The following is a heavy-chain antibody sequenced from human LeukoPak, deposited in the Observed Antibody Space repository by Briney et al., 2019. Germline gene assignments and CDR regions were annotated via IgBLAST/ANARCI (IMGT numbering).Heavy chain of an antibody. V-gene: IGHV4-4*07. Sequence: SETLSLTCTVSDTSINTYYWSWIRQPAGKGLEWIGHIYATGTTNYNPSLKSRVTISVDTSKNQFSLKLSSVTAADTALYYCAGGYIYGSTYYYMDVWGKGTTVTISS. CDR1: DTSINTYY. J-gene: IGHJ6*03. D-gene: IGHD5-18*01. CDR3: AGGYIYGSTYYYMDV. CDR2: IYATGTT.